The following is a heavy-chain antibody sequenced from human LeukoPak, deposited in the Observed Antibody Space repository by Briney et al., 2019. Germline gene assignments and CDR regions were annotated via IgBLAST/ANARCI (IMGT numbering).Heavy chain of an antibody. CDR1: GFTFSSYS. CDR2: ISSSSSYI. J-gene: IGHJ4*02. D-gene: IGHD3-16*01. CDR3: ARDRGAYRGVGGDYFDY. V-gene: IGHV3-21*01. Sequence: GGSLRLSCAASGFTFSSYSMNWVRQAPGKGLEWVSSISSSSSYIYYADSVKGRFTISRDNAKNSLYLHMNSLRAEDTAVYYCARDRGAYRGVGGDYFDYWGQGTLVTVSS.